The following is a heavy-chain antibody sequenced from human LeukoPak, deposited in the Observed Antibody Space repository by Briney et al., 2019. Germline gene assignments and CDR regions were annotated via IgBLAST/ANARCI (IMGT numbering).Heavy chain of an antibody. CDR3: AAAYGDYVFDY. Sequence: ASVKVSCKASGGTFSSYAISWVRQAPGQGLEWMGRIIPIFGTANYAQKFQGGVTITTDESTSTAYMELSSLRSEDTAVYYCAAAYGDYVFDYWGQGTLVTVSS. CDR2: IIPIFGTA. V-gene: IGHV1-69*05. CDR1: GGTFSSYA. J-gene: IGHJ4*02. D-gene: IGHD4-17*01.